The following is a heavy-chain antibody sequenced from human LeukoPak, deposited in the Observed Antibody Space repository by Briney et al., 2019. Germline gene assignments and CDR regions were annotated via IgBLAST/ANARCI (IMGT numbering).Heavy chain of an antibody. D-gene: IGHD3-10*01. J-gene: IGHJ5*02. CDR2: IYYSGST. V-gene: IGHV4-39*01. CDR1: GGSISSSSYY. Sequence: SETLSLTCTVSGGSISSSSYYWGWIRQPPGKGLEWIGSIYYSGSTYSNPSLQSRVTISVDTSKNQFSLKLNSVTAADTAVYYCARQSSLWFGELLFTNWFDPWGQGTLVTVSS. CDR3: ARQSSLWFGELLFTNWFDP.